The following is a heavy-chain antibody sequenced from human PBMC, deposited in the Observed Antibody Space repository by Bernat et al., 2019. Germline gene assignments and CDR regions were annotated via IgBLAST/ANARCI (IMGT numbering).Heavy chain of an antibody. D-gene: IGHD1-1*01. J-gene: IGHJ2*01. CDR2: IGTIDDT. CDR1: GFTFSTSD. V-gene: IGHV3-13*01. CDR3: AREGRRSAWNDGYFDL. Sequence: EVQLVESGGGLVQPGGSLRLSCAASGFTFSTSDMHWVRQAAGKGLEWVSAIGTIDDTYYPDSVKGQFTIPRENARNSLYFQMNSLRAEDTAVYYCAREGRRSAWNDGYFDLGGRGTLVTVSS.